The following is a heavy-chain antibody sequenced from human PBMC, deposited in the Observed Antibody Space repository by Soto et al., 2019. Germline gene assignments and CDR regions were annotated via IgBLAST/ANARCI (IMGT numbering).Heavy chain of an antibody. CDR3: ARQGPDYYDSSGYSP. Sequence: QVQLQESGPGLVKPSQTLSLTCTVSGGSISSGGYYWSWIRQHPGKGLEWIGYIYYSGSTYYNPSLPGRVPLSVAPSQPRFSLRLSSVTAADTAVYYCARQGPDYYDSSGYSPWGQGTLVTVSS. J-gene: IGHJ5*02. CDR2: IYYSGST. V-gene: IGHV4-31*03. CDR1: GGSISSGGYY. D-gene: IGHD3-22*01.